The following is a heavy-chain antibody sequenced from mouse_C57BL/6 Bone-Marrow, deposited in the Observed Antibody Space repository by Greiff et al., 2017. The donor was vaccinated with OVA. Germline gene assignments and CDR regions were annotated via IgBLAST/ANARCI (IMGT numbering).Heavy chain of an antibody. Sequence: DVQLQESGGGLVQPGGSLKLSCAASGFTFSDFYMYWIRQTPEKRLEWVAYISNGGGSTYYPDTVKGRFPISRDNAKNTLYLQMSRLKSEDTAMYYCARLDAMDYWGQGTSVTVSS. V-gene: IGHV5-12*01. CDR1: GFTFSDFY. CDR3: ARLDAMDY. CDR2: ISNGGGST. J-gene: IGHJ4*01.